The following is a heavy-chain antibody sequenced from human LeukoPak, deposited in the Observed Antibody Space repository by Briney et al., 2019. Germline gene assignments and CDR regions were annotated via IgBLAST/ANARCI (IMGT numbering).Heavy chain of an antibody. Sequence: ASVKVSCKASGYTFTSYGISWARQAPGQGPEWMGWISAYNGNTNYAQKLQGRVTMTTDTSTSTAYMELRSLRSDDTAVYYCARADYGDYGVWVDFDYWGQGTLVTVSS. D-gene: IGHD4-17*01. CDR2: ISAYNGNT. J-gene: IGHJ4*02. CDR3: ARADYGDYGVWVDFDY. V-gene: IGHV1-18*01. CDR1: GYTFTSYG.